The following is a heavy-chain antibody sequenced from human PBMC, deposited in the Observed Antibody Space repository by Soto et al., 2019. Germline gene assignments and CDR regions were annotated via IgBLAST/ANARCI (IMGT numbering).Heavy chain of an antibody. J-gene: IGHJ4*02. CDR3: ARGQYSSGGGYFDY. CDR2: ISSSGSTI. Sequence: EVQLVESGGGLVQPGGSLRLSCAASGFTFSSYEMNWVRQAPGKGLEWVSYISSSGSTIYYADSVKGRFTISRDNAKNRLYLEINSLRAEDMAVYYCARGQYSSGGGYFDYWGQETLVTVSS. CDR1: GFTFSSYE. V-gene: IGHV3-48*03. D-gene: IGHD6-19*01.